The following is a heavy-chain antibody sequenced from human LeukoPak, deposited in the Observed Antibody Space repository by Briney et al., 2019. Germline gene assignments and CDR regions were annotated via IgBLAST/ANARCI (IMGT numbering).Heavy chain of an antibody. J-gene: IGHJ6*03. D-gene: IGHD6-19*01. CDR3: ARDFSSGWLNYYYCYINV. Sequence: ASVTVSFMASGYTFTMYYMHGVRPARGQGGERVGLINVSGGSTSYAQKFQGRVTMTRVISTSTVYMELSSLRSEDTAVYYCARDFSSGWLNYYYCYINVGGKGTTVTVSS. V-gene: IGHV1-46*01. CDR1: GYTFTMYY. CDR2: INVSGGST.